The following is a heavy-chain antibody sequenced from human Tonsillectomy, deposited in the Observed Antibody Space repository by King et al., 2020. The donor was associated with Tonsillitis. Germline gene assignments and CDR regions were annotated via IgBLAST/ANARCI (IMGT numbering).Heavy chain of an antibody. Sequence: VQLVESGGGLMQPGGSLRLSCAASGFIVSRHYMSWVRQAPGKGLEWVSIIYSSGTTFYADSVKGRFTISRDNAKNTLFLQMKDVRVEDTAVYYCARGNWNDVFDYWGQGTPVTVSS. CDR2: IYSSGTT. CDR1: GFIVSRHY. CDR3: ARGNWNDVFDY. D-gene: IGHD1-1*01. V-gene: IGHV3-53*01. J-gene: IGHJ4*02.